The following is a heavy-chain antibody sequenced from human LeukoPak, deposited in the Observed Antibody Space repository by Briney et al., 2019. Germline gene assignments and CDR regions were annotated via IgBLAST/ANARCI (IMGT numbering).Heavy chain of an antibody. Sequence: ASVKASCKASGYTFTSYAMNWVRQAPGQGLEWMGWINTNTGNPTYAQGFTGRFVFSLDTSVSTAYLQISSLKAEDTAVYYCARGSSSWYVGWFDPWGQGTLVTVSS. V-gene: IGHV7-4-1*02. CDR2: INTNTGNP. D-gene: IGHD6-13*01. CDR1: GYTFTSYA. J-gene: IGHJ5*02. CDR3: ARGSSSWYVGWFDP.